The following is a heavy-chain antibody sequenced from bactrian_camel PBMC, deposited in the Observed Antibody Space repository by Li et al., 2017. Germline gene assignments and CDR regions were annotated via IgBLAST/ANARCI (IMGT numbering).Heavy chain of an antibody. J-gene: IGHJ4*01. CDR2: IGSDGKVM. Sequence: HVQLVESGGGSVQAGGSLRLSCVASTFTPGSSRYCLAWFRQVPGTEREGVARIGSDGKVMYTDAVKGRFTISRDNAKKTLYLQMDSLTPSDTGVYYCVMSSPGFCYTFGINGYKYWGQGTQVTVS. V-gene: IGHV3S6*01. CDR1: TFTPGSSRYC. D-gene: IGHD2*01. CDR3: VMSSPGFCYTFGINGYKY.